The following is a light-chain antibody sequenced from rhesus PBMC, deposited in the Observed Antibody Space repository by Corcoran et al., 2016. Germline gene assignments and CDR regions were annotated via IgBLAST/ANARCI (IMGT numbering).Light chain of an antibody. V-gene: IGKV1-21*01. CDR2: QAS. CDR3: QQYNSVPRT. CDR1: QGIAGW. Sequence: DIQMTQSPSSLSASVGDRVTITCRASQGIAGWLAWYQKKPGKAPTLLVYQASNLQNGVPSRFSGSGYGSDFTLTISSLQPEDFATYYCQQYNSVPRTFGQGTRVEVK. J-gene: IGKJ1*01.